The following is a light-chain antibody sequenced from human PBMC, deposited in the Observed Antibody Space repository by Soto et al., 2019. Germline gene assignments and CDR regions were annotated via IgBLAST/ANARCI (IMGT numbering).Light chain of an antibody. V-gene: IGKV3-20*01. Sequence: IVLTQSPGTLSLSPGETATLSCRATQAIRSTSLVWYQKKPGQAPRLLINGGSTRATGLPDRFSGRGFETDFTLTITELEPEDFAVYYCQHYSTSTWTFGQGTRV. CDR2: GGS. CDR1: QAIRSTS. CDR3: QHYSTSTWT. J-gene: IGKJ1*01.